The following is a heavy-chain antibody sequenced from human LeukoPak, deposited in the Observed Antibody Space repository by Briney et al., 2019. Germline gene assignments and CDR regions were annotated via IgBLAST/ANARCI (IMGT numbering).Heavy chain of an antibody. D-gene: IGHD4-23*01. CDR3: ARGLGNPGGRYYYYYYMDV. CDR2: ISVYNGNT. J-gene: IGHJ6*03. V-gene: IGHV1-18*01. Sequence: ASVKVSCKASGYIFTSYGISWVRQAPGQGLEWMGWISVYNGNTNYAQKLQGRVTMTIDTSTSTAYMELRSLRSDDTAVYYCARGLGNPGGRYYYYYYMDVWGKGTTVTVSS. CDR1: GYIFTSYG.